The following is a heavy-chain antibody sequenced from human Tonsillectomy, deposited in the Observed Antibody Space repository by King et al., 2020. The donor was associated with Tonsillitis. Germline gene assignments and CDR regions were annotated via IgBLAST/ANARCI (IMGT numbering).Heavy chain of an antibody. CDR1: GFTVSNSY. CDR3: ARDWGRAYDFGYMDV. D-gene: IGHD3-3*01. Sequence: VQLVESGGGLVQPGGSLRLSCAASGFTVSNSYMSWVRQATGKGLEWVSVIYTGGSTYYADSVKGRFTISRHNSKNTLYLQMNSLRAEDTAVYYCARDWGRAYDFGYMDVWGNGTTVTVSS. CDR2: IYTGGST. J-gene: IGHJ6*03. V-gene: IGHV3-53*04.